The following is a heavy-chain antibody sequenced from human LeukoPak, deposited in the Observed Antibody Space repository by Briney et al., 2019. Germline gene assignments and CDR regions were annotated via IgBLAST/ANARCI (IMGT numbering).Heavy chain of an antibody. J-gene: IGHJ6*02. CDR1: GGSISSSNW. V-gene: IGHV4-4*02. D-gene: IGHD1-26*01. Sequence: SGTLSLTCSVSGGSISSSNWGRWLRQPPGKALECIGEIYHSGSANYNPSPKRRITISVYKSKNQYSLKLSSVTAADTAVYYRARAGSGSYSYNYYYYGMDVWGQGTTVTVSS. CDR3: ARAGSGSYSYNYYYYGMDV. CDR2: IYHSGSA.